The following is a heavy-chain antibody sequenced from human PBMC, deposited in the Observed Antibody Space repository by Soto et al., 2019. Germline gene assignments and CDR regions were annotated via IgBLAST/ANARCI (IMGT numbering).Heavy chain of an antibody. CDR1: GGSISTSDYT. Sequence: QLQLQESGSGLIKPSQTLSLTCAVSGGSISTSDYTWSWIRQPPGSGLEWLGSVYHSGATHYMPSLKNRLTMSVDKSKNQFSLELTSVTAADTAVYYCVRERTIFGVAPGGGVDVWGQGTTVTVSS. CDR2: VYHSGAT. CDR3: VRERTIFGVAPGGGVDV. V-gene: IGHV4-30-2*01. D-gene: IGHD3-3*01. J-gene: IGHJ6*02.